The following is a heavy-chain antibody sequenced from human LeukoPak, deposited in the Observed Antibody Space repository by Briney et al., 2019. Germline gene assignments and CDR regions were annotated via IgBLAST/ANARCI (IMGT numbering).Heavy chain of an antibody. CDR3: ARVVPPPRPWSLDY. D-gene: IGHD2-8*02. CDR2: INHSGST. V-gene: IGHV4-34*01. CDR1: GGSFSGYY. Sequence: NPSETLSLTCAVYGGSFSGYYWSWIRQPPGKGLEWIGEINHSGSTNYNPSLKSRVTISVDTSKNQFSLKLSSVTAADTAVYYCARVVPPPRPWSLDYWGQGTLVTVSS. J-gene: IGHJ4*02.